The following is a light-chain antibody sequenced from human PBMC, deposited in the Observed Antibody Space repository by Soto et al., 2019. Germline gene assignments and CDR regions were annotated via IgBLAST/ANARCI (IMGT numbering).Light chain of an antibody. Sequence: DTVMTQSPDSLAVSLGERATINCKSSQSVLYSSNQKNYLAWYQQKPGQPPKLLIYWASTRESGVPDRFSGSGSGTDFTLTISSLQAEDVAVYYCQQYYSTPQTFGQGTKVEIK. V-gene: IGKV4-1*01. CDR2: WAS. CDR1: QSVLYSSNQKNY. J-gene: IGKJ1*01. CDR3: QQYYSTPQT.